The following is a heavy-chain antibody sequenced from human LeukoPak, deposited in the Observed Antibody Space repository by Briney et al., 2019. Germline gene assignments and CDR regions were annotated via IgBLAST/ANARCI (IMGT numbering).Heavy chain of an antibody. Sequence: ASVKVSCKASGYTFTSYDINWVRQATGQGLEWMGWMNPNSGNTGYAQKFQGRVTMTRNTSISTAYMELSSLRSEDTAVYYCARGYDFWSGYPNYYHYMDVWGKGTTVTVSS. V-gene: IGHV1-8*01. CDR3: ARGYDFWSGYPNYYHYMDV. CDR2: MNPNSGNT. D-gene: IGHD3-3*01. CDR1: GYTFTSYD. J-gene: IGHJ6*03.